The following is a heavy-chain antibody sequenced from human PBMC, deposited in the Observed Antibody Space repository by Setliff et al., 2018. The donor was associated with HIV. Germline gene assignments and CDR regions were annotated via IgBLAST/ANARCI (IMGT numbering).Heavy chain of an antibody. Sequence: ASVKVSCKASGYTFTRYDINWVRQATGQGLEWMGWMNPNNGNTGYAQKFQGRVTMTTNTSISTAYMELSSLRSEDTAVYYCAREGNFWRVFDPWGQGTLVTV. CDR3: AREGNFWRVFDP. CDR2: MNPNNGNT. D-gene: IGHD3-3*01. J-gene: IGHJ5*02. CDR1: GYTFTRYD. V-gene: IGHV1-8*01.